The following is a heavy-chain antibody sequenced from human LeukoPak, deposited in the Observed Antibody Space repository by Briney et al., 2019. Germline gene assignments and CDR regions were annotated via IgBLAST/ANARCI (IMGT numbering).Heavy chain of an antibody. CDR1: GFTFSSYA. Sequence: GGSLILSCAASGFTFSSYAMHWVRQAPGKGPEYVSAISSNGGSTYYADSVKGRFTISRDNSKNTLYLQMGSLRAEDMAVYYCARGLRDGYNYGLDYWGQGTLVTVSS. J-gene: IGHJ4*02. CDR3: ARGLRDGYNYGLDY. CDR2: ISSNGGST. D-gene: IGHD5-24*01. V-gene: IGHV3-64*02.